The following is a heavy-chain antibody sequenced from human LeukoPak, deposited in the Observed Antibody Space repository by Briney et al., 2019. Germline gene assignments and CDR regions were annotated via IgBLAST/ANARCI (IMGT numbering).Heavy chain of an antibody. D-gene: IGHD3-22*01. CDR1: GYTFTSYY. Sequence: GASVKVSCKASGYTFTSYYMHWVRQAPGQGLEWMGIIDPSGGSTSYAQKSQGRVTMTRDMSTSTVYMELSSLRSEDTAVYYCARVGVVEARTLGYWGQGTLVTVSS. CDR3: ARVGVVEARTLGY. CDR2: IDPSGGST. V-gene: IGHV1-46*01. J-gene: IGHJ4*02.